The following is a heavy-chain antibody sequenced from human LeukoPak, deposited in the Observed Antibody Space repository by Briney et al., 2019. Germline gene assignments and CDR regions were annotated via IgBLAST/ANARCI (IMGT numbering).Heavy chain of an antibody. Sequence: PSETLSLTCAVYGGSFSPYYWSWIRQPPGKGLEWIGEINHSGSTNYDPSLKSRVTISVDTSKNQFSLKLSSVTAADTAVYYCARNGYSYGQGDYWGQGTLVTVSS. D-gene: IGHD5-18*01. V-gene: IGHV4-34*01. J-gene: IGHJ4*02. CDR3: ARNGYSYGQGDY. CDR1: GGSFSPYY. CDR2: INHSGST.